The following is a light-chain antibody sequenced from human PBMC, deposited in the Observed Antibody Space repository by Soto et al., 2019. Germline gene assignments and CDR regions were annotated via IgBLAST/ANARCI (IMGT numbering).Light chain of an antibody. V-gene: IGKV1-16*02. J-gene: IGKJ2*01. CDR2: KAS. CDR3: QQSNSYPYT. CDR1: RDISNS. Sequence: DIQMTQSPSSLSASVGDTVTITCRASRDISNSLAWFQQKPGKAPKSLIYKASNLHSGVPSKFGGSGSGTAFTLAISSLQPEDFAIYYCQQSNSYPYTFGQGTKLEIK.